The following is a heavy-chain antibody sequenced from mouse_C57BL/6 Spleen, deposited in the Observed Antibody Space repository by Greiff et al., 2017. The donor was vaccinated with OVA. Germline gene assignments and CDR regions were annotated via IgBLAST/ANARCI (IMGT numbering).Heavy chain of an antibody. D-gene: IGHD2-2*01. V-gene: IGHV1-52*01. Sequence: QVQLKQPGAELVRPGSSVKLSCKASGYTFTSYWMHWVKQRPLQGLEWIGNIDPSDSETHYNQKFKDKATLTVDKSSSTAYMQLSSLTSEDSAVYYCARDLGGYPYWGQGTTLTVSS. J-gene: IGHJ2*01. CDR2: IDPSDSET. CDR1: GYTFTSYW. CDR3: ARDLGGYPY.